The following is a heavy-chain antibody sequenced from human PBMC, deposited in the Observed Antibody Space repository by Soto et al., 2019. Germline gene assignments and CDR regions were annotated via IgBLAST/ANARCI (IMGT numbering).Heavy chain of an antibody. CDR3: ARETGYSYGYYYYYGMDV. CDR2: TYYRSKWYN. J-gene: IGHJ6*02. CDR1: GDSVSSNSAA. V-gene: IGHV6-1*01. Sequence: SQTLSLTCAISGDSVSSNSAAWNWIRQSPSRGLEWLGRTYYRSKWYNDYAVSVKSRIPINADTSMNQFSLQLNSLTPEDTAVYYCARETGYSYGYYYYYGMDVWGQGTTVTVSS. D-gene: IGHD5-18*01.